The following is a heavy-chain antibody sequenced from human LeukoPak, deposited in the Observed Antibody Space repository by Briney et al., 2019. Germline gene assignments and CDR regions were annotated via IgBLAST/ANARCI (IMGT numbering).Heavy chain of an antibody. D-gene: IGHD2-2*01. J-gene: IGHJ5*02. Sequence: SETLSLTCAVSGGSISSSNWWSWVRQPPGKGLEWIGEIYHSGSTNYNPSLKSRVTISVDKSKNQFSLKLSSVTAADTAVYYCARVPPTHCSSTSCYRGRGWFDPWGQGTLVTVSS. CDR2: IYHSGST. V-gene: IGHV4-4*02. CDR1: GGSISSSNW. CDR3: ARVPPTHCSSTSCYRGRGWFDP.